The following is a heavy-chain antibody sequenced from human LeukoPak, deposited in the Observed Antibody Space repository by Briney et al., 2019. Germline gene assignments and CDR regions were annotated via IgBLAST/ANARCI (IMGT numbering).Heavy chain of an antibody. CDR2: IYYSGST. Sequence: SETLSLTCTVSGGSISSYYWSWIRQPPGKGLEWIGYIYYSGSTNYNPSLKSRVTISVDTSKNQFSLKLSSVTAADTAVYYCARVDCSSTSCYMGGYYYYYMDVWGKGTTVTVSS. CDR1: GGSISSYY. CDR3: ARVDCSSTSCYMGGYYYYYMDV. D-gene: IGHD2-2*02. V-gene: IGHV4-59*01. J-gene: IGHJ6*03.